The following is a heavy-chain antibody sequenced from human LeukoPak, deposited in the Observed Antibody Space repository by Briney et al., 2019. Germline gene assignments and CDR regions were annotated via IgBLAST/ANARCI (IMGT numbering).Heavy chain of an antibody. CDR1: GFTFDDYA. Sequence: GGSLRLSCAASGFTFDDYAMEWVRHAPGKGLEWVSSITWNSGIIGYADSVKGRFTISRDNAKNSLYLQMNSLRAEDTALYYCAKSSGLNAFDIWGQGTMVTVSS. D-gene: IGHD3-22*01. J-gene: IGHJ3*02. CDR2: ITWNSGII. V-gene: IGHV3-9*01. CDR3: AKSSGLNAFDI.